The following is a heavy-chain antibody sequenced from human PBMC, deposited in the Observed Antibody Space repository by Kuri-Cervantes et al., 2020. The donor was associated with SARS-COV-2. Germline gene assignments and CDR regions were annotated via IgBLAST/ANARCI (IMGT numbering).Heavy chain of an antibody. CDR1: GGSISSGSYY. V-gene: IGHV4-61*09. J-gene: IGHJ4*02. CDR2: IYTSGST. Sequence: SETLSLTCTVSGGSISSGSYYWSWIRQPAGKGLEWIGYIYTSGSTNYNPSLKSRVTISVDTSKNQFSLKLSSVTAADTAVYYCARQRYSGSYYWGQGTLVTVSS. D-gene: IGHD1-26*01. CDR3: ARQRYSGSYY.